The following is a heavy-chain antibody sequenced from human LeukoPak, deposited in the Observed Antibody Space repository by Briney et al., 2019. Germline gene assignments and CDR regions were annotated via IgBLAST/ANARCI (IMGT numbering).Heavy chain of an antibody. D-gene: IGHD3-22*01. Sequence: ASVKVSCKASGGTFSSYAISWVRQAPGQGLEWMGGIIPIFGTANYAQKFQGRVTITADESTSTAYMELSSLRSEDTAVYYCARAGLWDFYDSSGYHNGAFDIWGQGTMVTVSS. CDR2: IIPIFGTA. J-gene: IGHJ3*02. CDR1: GGTFSSYA. CDR3: ARAGLWDFYDSSGYHNGAFDI. V-gene: IGHV1-69*13.